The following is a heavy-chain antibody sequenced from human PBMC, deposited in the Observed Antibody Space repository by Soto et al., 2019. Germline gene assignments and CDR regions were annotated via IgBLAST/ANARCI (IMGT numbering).Heavy chain of an antibody. CDR3: ASLIAAEGYYADGTDV. J-gene: IGHJ6*02. D-gene: IGHD6-13*01. CDR2: INHSGST. CDR1: GGSFSGYY. Sequence: NPSETLSLTCAVYGGSFSGYYWSWIRQPPGKGLEWIGEINHSGSTNYNPSLKSPVTISVDTSKNQFSLKLSSVTAADTAVYYCASLIAAEGYYADGTDVWGQGTTVTVSS. V-gene: IGHV4-34*01.